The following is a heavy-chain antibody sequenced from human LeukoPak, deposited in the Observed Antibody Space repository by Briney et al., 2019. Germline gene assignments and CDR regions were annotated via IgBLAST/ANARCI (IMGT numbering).Heavy chain of an antibody. Sequence: GGSLRLSCAASGFTFSSYDMNWVRQAPGKGLEWVSYISSSGSTIYYADSVKGRFTISRDNSKNTLHLQMDSLRPEDTAFYYCARDKGREGDYWGQGTLVTVSS. CDR1: GFTFSSYD. V-gene: IGHV3-48*03. CDR3: ARDKGREGDY. J-gene: IGHJ4*02. CDR2: ISSSGSTI. D-gene: IGHD1-26*01.